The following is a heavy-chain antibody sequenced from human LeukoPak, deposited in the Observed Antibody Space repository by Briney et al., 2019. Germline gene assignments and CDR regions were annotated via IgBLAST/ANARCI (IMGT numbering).Heavy chain of an antibody. CDR3: ARDLNDFWSGNNWFDP. V-gene: IGHV1-69*04. D-gene: IGHD3-3*01. CDR1: GGTFSSYT. J-gene: IGHJ5*02. CDR2: IIPILGIA. Sequence: SVKVSCKASGGTFSSYTISWVRQAPGRGLEWMGRIIPILGIANYAQKFQGRVTITADKSTSTAYMELSSLRSEDTAVYYCARDLNDFWSGNNWFDPWGQGTLVTVSS.